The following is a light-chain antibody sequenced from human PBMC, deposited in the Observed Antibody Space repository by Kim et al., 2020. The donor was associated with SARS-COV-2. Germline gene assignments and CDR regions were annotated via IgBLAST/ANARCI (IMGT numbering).Light chain of an antibody. V-gene: IGKV3-20*01. CDR1: QTVYKGY. Sequence: IVLTQSPGTLSLSPGERATLSCRASQTVYKGYLAWYQQRPGQTPRLLLHQTSNRATGIPDRFSGSGSGTDFTLTISRLEPEDFAVYYCQQYGSLPPYTFGQGTKLEI. J-gene: IGKJ2*01. CDR2: QTS. CDR3: QQYGSLPPYT.